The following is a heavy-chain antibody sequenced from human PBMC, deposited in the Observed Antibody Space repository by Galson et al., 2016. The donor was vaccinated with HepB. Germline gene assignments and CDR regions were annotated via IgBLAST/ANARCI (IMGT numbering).Heavy chain of an antibody. CDR1: GFTFSSYG. V-gene: IGHV3-33*01. Sequence: SLRLSCATSGFTFSSYGMHWVRQPPGKGLEWVAAIWFDGSYKFHADSVKGRFTISRDNSKNTLYLHMDTLRHEDTAIYYCVREPHGRVYGMDVWGQGTMVTVSS. J-gene: IGHJ6*02. D-gene: IGHD1-26*01. CDR2: IWFDGSYK. CDR3: VREPHGRVYGMDV.